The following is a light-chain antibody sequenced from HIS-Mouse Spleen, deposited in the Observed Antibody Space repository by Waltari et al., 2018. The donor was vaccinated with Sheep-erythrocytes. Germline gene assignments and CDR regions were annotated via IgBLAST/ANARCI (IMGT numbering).Light chain of an antibody. CDR2: DAS. CDR1: QDISNY. CDR3: QQYDNLPLT. Sequence: DIQMTQSPSSLSASVGDRVTITCQASQDISNYLNWYQQKPGKAPKLLIYDASNLGTGVLSRFSGSGSGTDFTFTISSLQPEDIATYYCQQYDNLPLTFGGGTKVEIK. V-gene: IGKV1-33*01. J-gene: IGKJ4*01.